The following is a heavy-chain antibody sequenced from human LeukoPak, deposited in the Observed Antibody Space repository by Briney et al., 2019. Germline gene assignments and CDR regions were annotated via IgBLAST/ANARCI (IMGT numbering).Heavy chain of an antibody. Sequence: ASVKVSCKASGYTFTSYAMNWVRQAPGQGLEWMGWINTNTGNPTYAQGFTGRFVFSLDTSVSTAYLQISSLKAEDTAVYYCARGLNSGWSYYYYYYMDVWGKGTTVTVSS. V-gene: IGHV7-4-1*02. CDR3: ARGLNSGWSYYYYYYMDV. J-gene: IGHJ6*03. D-gene: IGHD6-19*01. CDR2: INTNTGNP. CDR1: GYTFTSYA.